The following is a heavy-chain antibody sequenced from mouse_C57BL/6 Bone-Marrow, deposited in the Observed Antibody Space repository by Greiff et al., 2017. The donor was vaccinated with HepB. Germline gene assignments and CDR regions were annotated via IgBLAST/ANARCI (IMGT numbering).Heavy chain of an antibody. CDR2: IHPNSGST. V-gene: IGHV1-64*01. Sequence: QVQLQQPGAELVKPGASVKLSCKASGYTFTSYWMHWVKQRPGQGLEWIGMIHPNSGSTNYNEKFKSKATLTVDKSSSTAYMQLSSLTSEDSAVYYCAREDLTEWYFDVWGTGTTVTVSS. J-gene: IGHJ1*03. D-gene: IGHD4-1*01. CDR1: GYTFTSYW. CDR3: AREDLTEWYFDV.